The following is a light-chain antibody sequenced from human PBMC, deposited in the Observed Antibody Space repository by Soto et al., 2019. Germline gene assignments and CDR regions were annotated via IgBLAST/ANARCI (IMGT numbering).Light chain of an antibody. Sequence: QSVLTQPASVSGSPGQSITISCTGTSSDVGAYNYVSWYQHHPGKVPKLMIYDVTNRPSGVSDRFSGSKSGNTASLTISGLQAEDEADYYCSPYTSSRTLVFGSGTKLTVL. V-gene: IGLV2-14*03. J-gene: IGLJ1*01. CDR3: SPYTSSRTLV. CDR1: SSDVGAYNY. CDR2: DVT.